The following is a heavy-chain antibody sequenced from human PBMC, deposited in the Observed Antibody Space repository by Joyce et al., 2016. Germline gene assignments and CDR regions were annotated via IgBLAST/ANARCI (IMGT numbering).Heavy chain of an antibody. CDR3: AREPAFSFDY. V-gene: IGHV3-30*04. D-gene: IGHD1-14*01. CDR1: GFSVRTYA. CDR2: ISYDGVKK. J-gene: IGHJ4*02. Sequence: QVQLVESGGGVVQPGRSLRLSFAASGFSVRTYAVHGGRQAPGKGLEWVAVISYDGVKKYYGDSVKGRFTVSRDNSKNTLFLQTNSLRVEDTAVYYCAREPAFSFDYWGQGTRVTVSS.